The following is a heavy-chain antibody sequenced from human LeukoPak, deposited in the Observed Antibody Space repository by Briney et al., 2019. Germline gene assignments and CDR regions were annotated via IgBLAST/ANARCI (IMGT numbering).Heavy chain of an antibody. J-gene: IGHJ4*02. Sequence: ASVKVSCKASGYTFTSYGISWVRQAPGQGLEWMGWISAYNGNTNYAQKLQGRVTMTTDTATSTAYMELRSLRSDDTAVYYCARGPPYVWGSYRYDYWGQGTLVTVSS. CDR1: GYTFTSYG. CDR2: ISAYNGNT. V-gene: IGHV1-18*01. CDR3: ARGPPYVWGSYRYDY. D-gene: IGHD3-16*02.